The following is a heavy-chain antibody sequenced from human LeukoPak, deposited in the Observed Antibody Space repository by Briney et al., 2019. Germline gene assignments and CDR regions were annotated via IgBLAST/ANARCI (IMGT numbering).Heavy chain of an antibody. CDR1: GFTFSSYA. Sequence: GGSLRLSCAASGFTFSSYAMRWVRQAPGKGLEWVSAISGSGGSTYYADSVKGRFTISRDNSKNTLYLQMNSLRAEDTAVYYCAKDIAAAGTRILYYYYGMDVWGQGTTVTVSS. J-gene: IGHJ6*02. CDR2: ISGSGGST. D-gene: IGHD6-13*01. V-gene: IGHV3-23*01. CDR3: AKDIAAAGTRILYYYYGMDV.